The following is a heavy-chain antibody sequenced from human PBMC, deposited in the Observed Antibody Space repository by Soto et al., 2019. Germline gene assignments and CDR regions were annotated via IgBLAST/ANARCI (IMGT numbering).Heavy chain of an antibody. J-gene: IGHJ6*02. CDR2: MFYFGST. CDR3: ARHHFYCTGGSCYLQAYHYYGLDV. D-gene: IGHD2-15*01. Sequence: PSETLSLTCTVFGGSFSSSSHYWGWIRQPPGKGLEWLGTMFYFGSTYYNTSLESRVTISVDPSKNQFSLKPSSVTAADTAVYYCARHHFYCTGGSCYLQAYHYYGLDVWGQGTTVTVSS. V-gene: IGHV4-39*01. CDR1: GGSFSSSSHY.